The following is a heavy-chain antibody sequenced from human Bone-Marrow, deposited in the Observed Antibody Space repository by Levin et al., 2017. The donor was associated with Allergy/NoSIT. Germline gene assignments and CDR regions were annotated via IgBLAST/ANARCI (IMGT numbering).Heavy chain of an antibody. D-gene: IGHD5-18*01. CDR1: GFTFRSYA. J-gene: IGHJ4*02. Sequence: LSLTCAASGFTFRSYAMSWVRQAPGKGLEWVSAISGSGGSTYYADSVKGRFTISRDNSKNTLYLQMNSLRAEDTAVYYCAKSIVSGYSYGLAVDYWGQGTLVTVSS. CDR2: ISGSGGST. V-gene: IGHV3-23*01. CDR3: AKSIVSGYSYGLAVDY.